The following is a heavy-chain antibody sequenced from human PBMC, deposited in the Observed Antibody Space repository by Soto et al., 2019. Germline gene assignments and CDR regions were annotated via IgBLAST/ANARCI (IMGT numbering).Heavy chain of an antibody. CDR2: ISYDGSNK. D-gene: IGHD3-3*01. Sequence: GGSLRLSCAASGFTFSSYGMHWVRQAPGKGLEWVAVISYDGSNKYYADSVKGRFTISRDNSKNTLYLQMNSLRAEDTAVYYCAKDIRHNYDFWGPYPTSNLYYYYCMDVWGQGTTVTVS. J-gene: IGHJ6*02. V-gene: IGHV3-30*18. CDR3: AKDIRHNYDFWGPYPTSNLYYYYCMDV. CDR1: GFTFSSYG.